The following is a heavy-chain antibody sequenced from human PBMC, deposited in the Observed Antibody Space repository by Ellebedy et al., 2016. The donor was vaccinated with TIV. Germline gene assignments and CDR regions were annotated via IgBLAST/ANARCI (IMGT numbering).Heavy chain of an antibody. Sequence: GESLKISCIASGFKFRNYAMSWVRQAPGKGLEWVASMSAKGENTYYADSVRGWFTVSRDNSRSTFYLVMNSLRAEDTAVYYCARGNSGYDWADYYGMDVWGQGTTATVSS. J-gene: IGHJ6*02. CDR1: GFKFRNYA. D-gene: IGHD5-12*01. V-gene: IGHV3-23*01. CDR2: MSAKGENT. CDR3: ARGNSGYDWADYYGMDV.